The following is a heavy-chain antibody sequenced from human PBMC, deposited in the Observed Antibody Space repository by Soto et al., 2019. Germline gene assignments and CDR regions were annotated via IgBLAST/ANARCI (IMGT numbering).Heavy chain of an antibody. CDR3: AGDTYGMDV. Sequence: QVHFQESGPGLVKPSETLSLTCTVSGGSINNYYCNWVRQPPGKGLEWIGSIHYSGTTHYNPSLESRVTISADWAKNQFSLKLNSVTAADTAVYYCAGDTYGMDVWGQGTTVTVSS. J-gene: IGHJ6*02. CDR2: IHYSGTT. V-gene: IGHV4-59*01. CDR1: GGSINNYY.